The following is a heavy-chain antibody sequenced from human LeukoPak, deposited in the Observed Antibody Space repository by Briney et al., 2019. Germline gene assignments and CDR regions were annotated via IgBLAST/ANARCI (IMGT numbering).Heavy chain of an antibody. V-gene: IGHV4-34*01. D-gene: IGHD3-10*01. CDR3: ARRRINMVRGVKSYYFDY. CDR2: INHSGGT. CDR1: GGSFSGYY. Sequence: SETLSLTCAVYGGSFSGYYWSWIRQPPGKGLEWIGEINHSGGTNYNPSLKSRVTISVDTSKNQFSLKLSSVTAADTAVYYCARRRINMVRGVKSYYFDYWGQGTLVTGSS. J-gene: IGHJ4*02.